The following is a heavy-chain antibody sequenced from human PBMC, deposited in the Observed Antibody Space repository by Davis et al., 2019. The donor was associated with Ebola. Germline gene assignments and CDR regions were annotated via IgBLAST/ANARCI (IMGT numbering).Heavy chain of an antibody. CDR1: GYTFTSYY. Sequence: AASVKVSCKASGYTFTSYYMHWARQAPGQGLEWMGIINPSGGSTSYAQKFQGRVTMTRDTSTSTVYMELSSLRSEDTAVYYCARGRRITIFGGYYGMDVWGQGTTVTVSS. CDR3: ARGRRITIFGGYYGMDV. V-gene: IGHV1-46*01. CDR2: INPSGGST. J-gene: IGHJ6*02. D-gene: IGHD3-3*01.